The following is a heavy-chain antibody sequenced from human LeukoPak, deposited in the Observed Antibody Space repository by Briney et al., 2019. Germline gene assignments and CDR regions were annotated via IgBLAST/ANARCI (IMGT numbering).Heavy chain of an antibody. CDR1: GFTFSSYS. D-gene: IGHD3-9*01. J-gene: IGHJ4*02. Sequence: GGSLRLSCAASGFTFSSYSMNWVRQAPGKGLEWVSSISSSSSYIYYADSVKGRFTISRDNAKNSLYLQMNSLRAEDTAVYYCARDSDVLRYFDWPLDYWGQGTLVTVSS. V-gene: IGHV3-21*01. CDR2: ISSSSSYI. CDR3: ARDSDVLRYFDWPLDY.